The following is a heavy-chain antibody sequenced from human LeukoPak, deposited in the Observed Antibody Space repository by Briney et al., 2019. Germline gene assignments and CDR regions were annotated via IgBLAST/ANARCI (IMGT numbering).Heavy chain of an antibody. CDR1: GGSISSYY. D-gene: IGHD2-15*01. CDR2: IYTSGST. Sequence: SETLSLTCTVSGGSISSYYWSWIRQPPGKGLEWIGYIYTSGSTNYNPSLKSRVTISVDTSKNQFSLKLSSVTAADTAVYYCARHRGLDLKHQYCSGGSCYSRGYWFDPWGQGTLVTVSS. J-gene: IGHJ5*02. V-gene: IGHV4-4*09. CDR3: ARHRGLDLKHQYCSGGSCYSRGYWFDP.